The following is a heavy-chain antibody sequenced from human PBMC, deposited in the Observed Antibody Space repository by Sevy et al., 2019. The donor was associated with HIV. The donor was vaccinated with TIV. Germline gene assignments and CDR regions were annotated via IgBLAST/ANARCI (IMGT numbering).Heavy chain of an antibody. CDR1: GFTFTNAW. D-gene: IGHD3-16*02. Sequence: GSLRLSCAASGFTFTNAWMSWVRQAPGKGLEWVGRLKSKADDGTTDYAAPVKGRFTISRNDSRNTLYLQMNSLKTEDTSVYYCTTGSRLGELSFWGQGTLVTVSS. V-gene: IGHV3-15*01. J-gene: IGHJ4*02. CDR2: LKSKADDGTT. CDR3: TTGSRLGELSF.